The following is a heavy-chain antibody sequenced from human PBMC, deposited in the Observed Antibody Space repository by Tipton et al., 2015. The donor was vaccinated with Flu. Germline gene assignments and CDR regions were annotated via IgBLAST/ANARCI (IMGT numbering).Heavy chain of an antibody. V-gene: IGHV3-43D*03. Sequence: VQLVQSGAVVVQPGGSLRLSCTASGVTFDGYAMHRVRQVPGKGLEWVSLISWDGGSTFYGDSVRGRFTVSRDNRRNSLYLQMNSLRLEDTALYYCATEVEWQGGGYYGMDVWGQGTTVTVS. CDR1: GVTFDGYA. CDR3: ATEVEWQGGGYYGMDV. J-gene: IGHJ6*02. CDR2: ISWDGGST. D-gene: IGHD3-3*01.